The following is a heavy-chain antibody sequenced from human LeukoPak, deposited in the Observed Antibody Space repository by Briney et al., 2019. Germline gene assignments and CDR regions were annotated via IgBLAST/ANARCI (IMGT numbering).Heavy chain of an antibody. CDR2: ISYDGSNK. V-gene: IGHV3-30*18. D-gene: IGHD3-10*01. CDR1: GFTFSSYG. J-gene: IGHJ4*02. CDR3: AKERDYRVSTSCDY. Sequence: PGGSLRLSCAASGFTFSSYGMNWVRQAPGQGLEWMAVISYDGSNKYYADSVKGRFTISSDNSKDTLYLQMTSLRGEDTALYYCAKERDYRVSTSCDYWGQGTQVTVSS.